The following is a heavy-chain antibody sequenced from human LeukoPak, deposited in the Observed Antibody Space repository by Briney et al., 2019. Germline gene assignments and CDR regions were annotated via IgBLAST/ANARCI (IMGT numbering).Heavy chain of an antibody. Sequence: SQTLSLTCTVAGGSISSGGYYWTWIRQHPGKGLEWIGYIYYSGSTYYNPCLKSRVTISVDTSKNQFSLRLSSVTAADTAVYYCALGYCGGGSCYAREYFQHWGQGTLVTVSS. CDR1: GGSISSGGYY. J-gene: IGHJ1*01. CDR2: IYYSGST. D-gene: IGHD2-15*01. V-gene: IGHV4-31*03. CDR3: ALGYCGGGSCYAREYFQH.